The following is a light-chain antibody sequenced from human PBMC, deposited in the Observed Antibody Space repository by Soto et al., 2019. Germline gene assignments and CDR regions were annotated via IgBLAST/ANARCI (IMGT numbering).Light chain of an antibody. CDR3: QQTYSTPT. J-gene: IGKJ1*01. Sequence: DIQMTQSPSSLSASVGDRVTITCRASQSIISYLTWYQQKPGKAPKLLIYGASSLQGGVPSRFSGSGSGTDFTLTISSLQPEDVATYYCQQTYSTPTFGQGTTVEF. CDR2: GAS. V-gene: IGKV1-39*01. CDR1: QSIISY.